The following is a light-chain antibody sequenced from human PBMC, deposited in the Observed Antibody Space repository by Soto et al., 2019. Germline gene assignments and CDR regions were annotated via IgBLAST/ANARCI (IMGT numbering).Light chain of an antibody. J-gene: IGKJ3*01. CDR3: QQYGSSPHT. CDR1: QSVSSSY. Sequence: EIVLTQSPGTLSLSPGERATLSCRASQSVSSSYLAWYQQKPGQAPRLLIYGASSRATGIPDRFSGSGSGTDFTLTISRLEPEDFALYYCQQYGSSPHTFGPGTKVDIK. CDR2: GAS. V-gene: IGKV3-20*01.